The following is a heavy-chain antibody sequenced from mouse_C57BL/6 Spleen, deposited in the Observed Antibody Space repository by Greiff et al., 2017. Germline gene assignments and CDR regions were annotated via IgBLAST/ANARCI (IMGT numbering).Heavy chain of an antibody. CDR1: GFSLSTFGMG. D-gene: IGHD1-1*01. V-gene: IGHV8-8*01. CDR3: ARPFTTVVANWYFDV. CDR2: IWWDDDK. J-gene: IGHJ1*03. Sequence: QVQLKESGPGILQPSQTLSLTCSFSGFSLSTFGMGVGWIRQPSGKGLEWLAHIWWDDDKYYNPALKSRLTISKDTSKNQVFLKIANVDTADTATYYCARPFTTVVANWYFDVWGTGTTVTVSS.